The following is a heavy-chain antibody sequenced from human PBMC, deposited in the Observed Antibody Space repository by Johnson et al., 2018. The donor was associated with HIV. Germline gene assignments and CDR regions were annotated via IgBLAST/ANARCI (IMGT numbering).Heavy chain of an antibody. CDR2: ISYDGSNK. D-gene: IGHD2-21*01. J-gene: IGHJ3*02. CDR3: ARAGVVFSTASHDAFDI. V-gene: IGHV3-30*04. CDR1: GFTFSSYA. Sequence: VQLVESGGGVVRPGGSLRLSCAASGFTFSSYAMHWVRQAPGKELEWVAVISYDGSNKYYADSVKGRFTISRDNSKNTLYLQMNSLRAEDTAVYYCARAGVVFSTASHDAFDIWGQGTMVTVSS.